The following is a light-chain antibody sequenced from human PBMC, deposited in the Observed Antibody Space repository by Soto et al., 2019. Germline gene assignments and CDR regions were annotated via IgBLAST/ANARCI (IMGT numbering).Light chain of an antibody. CDR2: GTS. V-gene: IGKV3-20*01. J-gene: IGKJ2*01. CDR1: QSFSNY. CDR3: QQYGSSSYT. Sequence: EIVLTQSPGTLSLSPGERATLSCRASQSFSNYLAWYQQKPGQAPGLLIYGTSSRATGIPDRFSGSGSGTDFTLTISRLEPEDFAVYYCQQYGSSSYTFGQGTKLEIK.